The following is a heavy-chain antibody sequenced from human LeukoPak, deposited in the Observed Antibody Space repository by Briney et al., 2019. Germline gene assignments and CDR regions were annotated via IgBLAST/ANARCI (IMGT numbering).Heavy chain of an antibody. Sequence: PGGSLRLSCAASGFTFSSFAMSWVRLAPGKGLEWVSAIRGSGAITYYADSVKGRFTISRDNSKNTLYLQMNSLRAEDTAVYYCAEDRGDSSGWHGYWGQGTLVTVSS. J-gene: IGHJ4*02. D-gene: IGHD6-19*01. CDR1: GFTFSSFA. V-gene: IGHV3-23*01. CDR2: IRGSGAIT. CDR3: AEDRGDSSGWHGY.